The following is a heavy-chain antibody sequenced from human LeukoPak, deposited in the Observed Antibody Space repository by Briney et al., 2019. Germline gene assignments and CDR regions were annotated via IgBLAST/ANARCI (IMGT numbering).Heavy chain of an antibody. CDR3: AKDRTGEKSISGNY. V-gene: IGHV3-23*01. Sequence: GGFLRLSCAASGFIFSNYAMSWVRQAPGKGLEWVSTISNGGGSTYYADSVKDRFTISRDNSKNTLYLQMNSPRAEDTAVYYCAKDRTGEKSISGNYWGQGILVTVSS. CDR1: GFIFSNYA. CDR2: ISNGGGST. D-gene: IGHD2-21*01. J-gene: IGHJ4*02.